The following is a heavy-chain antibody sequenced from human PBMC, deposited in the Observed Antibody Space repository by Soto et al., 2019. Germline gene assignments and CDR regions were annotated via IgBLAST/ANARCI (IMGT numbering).Heavy chain of an antibody. CDR1: GGSISSGGYY. CDR2: IYYSGST. V-gene: IGHV4-31*03. J-gene: IGHJ5*02. CDR3: ARSVFP. Sequence: QVQLQESGPGLVKPSQTLSLTCTVSGGSISSGGYYWNWIRQHPGKGLEWIGYIYYSGSTYYTPSRESRVTISVATSKNQYSLKLSSVTAADTAVYHCARSVFPWGQGTLVTVSS.